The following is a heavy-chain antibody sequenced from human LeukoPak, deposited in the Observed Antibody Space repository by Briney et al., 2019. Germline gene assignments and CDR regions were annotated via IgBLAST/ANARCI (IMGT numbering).Heavy chain of an antibody. J-gene: IGHJ4*02. Sequence: GALRLSCAASGFTFSSSAMSWVRQAPGKGLEWVSTISGSGDRTYYADSVKGRFTISRDNSKNTLFLHMNSLRAEDTAVYSCAKGYYGSGSYGWFDYWGQGTLVTVSS. D-gene: IGHD3-10*01. V-gene: IGHV3-23*01. CDR3: AKGYYGSGSYGWFDY. CDR1: GFTFSSSA. CDR2: ISGSGDRT.